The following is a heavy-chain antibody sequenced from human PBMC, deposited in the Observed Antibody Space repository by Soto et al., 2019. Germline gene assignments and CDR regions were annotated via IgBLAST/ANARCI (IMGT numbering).Heavy chain of an antibody. D-gene: IGHD3-16*02. J-gene: IGHJ3*01. CDR1: GFTFSIYG. Sequence: QVQLVQSGGGVVQPGRSLRLSCAASGFTFSIYGMHWVRQAPGMGLEWVALIWSDGTNEDYADSVRGRFTISRDNSKETLHLQMNSLRVEDTAVYYCARGKGGNYRDAFEVWGQGTMVAVSS. V-gene: IGHV3-33*01. CDR3: ARGKGGNYRDAFEV. CDR2: IWSDGTNE.